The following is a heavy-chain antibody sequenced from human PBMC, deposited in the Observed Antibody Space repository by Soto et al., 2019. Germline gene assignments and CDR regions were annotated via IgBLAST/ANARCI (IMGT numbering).Heavy chain of an antibody. CDR3: ARIPYDNSGTIFDY. J-gene: IGHJ4*02. V-gene: IGHV3-53*01. CDR1: GFSVSSKY. D-gene: IGHD3-22*01. Sequence: GGSLRLSCAVSGFSVSSKYMSWVRQAAGKGLEWVAVIYAGSITFYADSVEGRFTISRDDSKNSLYLQMSSLRVEDTAVYYCARIPYDNSGTIFDYWGQGTQVTVSS. CDR2: IYAGSIT.